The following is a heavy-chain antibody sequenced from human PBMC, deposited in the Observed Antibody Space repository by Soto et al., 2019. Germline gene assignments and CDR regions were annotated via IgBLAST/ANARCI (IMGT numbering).Heavy chain of an antibody. CDR2: IIPILGIA. CDR1: GGTFSSYT. V-gene: IGHV1-69*04. D-gene: IGHD2-2*01. J-gene: IGHJ5*02. CDR3: ARDRCSSTSCYGIGGSWFDP. Sequence: SVKVSCKASGGTFSSYTISWVRQAPGQGLEWMGRIIPILGIANYAQKFQGRVTITADKSTSTAYMELSSLRSEDTAVYYCARDRCSSTSCYGIGGSWFDPWGQGTLVTVSS.